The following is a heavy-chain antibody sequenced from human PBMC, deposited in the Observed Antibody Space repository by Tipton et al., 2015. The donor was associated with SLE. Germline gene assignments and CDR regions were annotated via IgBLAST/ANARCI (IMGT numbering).Heavy chain of an antibody. CDR1: GFTFSSYS. D-gene: IGHD6-13*01. J-gene: IGHJ4*02. V-gene: IGHV3-21*03. CDR3: ASGGSIAAAGTNY. CDR2: ISSSSSYI. Sequence: SLRLSCAASGFTFSSYSMNWVRQAPGKGLEWVSSISSSSSYIYYADSVKGRFTISRDNAKNSLYLQMNSLRAEDTAVYYCASGGSIAAAGTNYWGQGTLVTVSS.